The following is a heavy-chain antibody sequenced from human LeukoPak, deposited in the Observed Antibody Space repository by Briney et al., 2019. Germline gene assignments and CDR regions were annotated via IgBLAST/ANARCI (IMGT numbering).Heavy chain of an antibody. CDR3: ARRAVAYYYYYYMDV. D-gene: IGHD6-19*01. Sequence: ASVKVSCKASGYTFTGYYMHWVRQAPGQGLEWMGWMNPNSGNTGYAQKFQGRVTITRNTSISTAYMDLSSLRSDDTAVYYCARRAVAYYYYYYMDVWGKGTTVTVSS. V-gene: IGHV1-8*03. CDR1: GYTFTGYY. CDR2: MNPNSGNT. J-gene: IGHJ6*03.